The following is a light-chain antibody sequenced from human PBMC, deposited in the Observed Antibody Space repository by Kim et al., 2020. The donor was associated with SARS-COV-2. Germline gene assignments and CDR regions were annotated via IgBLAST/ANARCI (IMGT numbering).Light chain of an antibody. CDR3: QVWDSSSDHYV. Sequence: GKTARITRGRNSIVRKSVHWYQKNTGQATVLVILYDSDRPSGMPERLFGSNSGNTATLTISRVEAGDEAYYYCQVWDSSSDHYVFGTGTKVTVL. V-gene: IGLV3-21*04. CDR1: SIVRKS. J-gene: IGLJ1*01. CDR2: YDS.